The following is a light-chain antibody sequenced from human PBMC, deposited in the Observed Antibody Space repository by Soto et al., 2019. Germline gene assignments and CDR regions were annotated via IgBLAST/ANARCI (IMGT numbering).Light chain of an antibody. V-gene: IGKV3D-15*01. J-gene: IGKJ4*01. CDR3: QQYNNWLSLT. CDR2: GAS. Sequence: EIVLTQSPGTLSLPPGERATLSCRTSQSLSSSVLAWYQQKPGQAPRLLIYGASTRASGIPDRFSGRGSGTDFTLTISSLQSEDFAVYYCQQYNNWLSLTFGGGTKVDIK. CDR1: QSLSSS.